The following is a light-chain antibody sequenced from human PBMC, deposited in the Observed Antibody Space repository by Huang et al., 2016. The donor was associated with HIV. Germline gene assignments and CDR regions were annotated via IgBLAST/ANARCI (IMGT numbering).Light chain of an antibody. CDR3: QQYGSSVFT. V-gene: IGKV3-20*01. Sequence: EIVLTQSPGTLSLSPGERATLSCRASQSVSNYLAWYQQKPGQAPRLLIFSASNRATDIPERFSGGGSGTDFTLTISRLEPEDFAVYYCQQYGSSVFTFGPGTKVDIK. CDR2: SAS. CDR1: QSVSNY. J-gene: IGKJ3*01.